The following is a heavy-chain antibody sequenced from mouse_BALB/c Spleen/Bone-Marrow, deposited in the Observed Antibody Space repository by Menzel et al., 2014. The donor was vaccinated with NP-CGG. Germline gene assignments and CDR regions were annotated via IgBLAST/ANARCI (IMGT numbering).Heavy chain of an antibody. J-gene: IGHJ4*01. V-gene: IGHV1-62-2*01. CDR1: GYTFTDYI. CDR3: ARHEDLDIRRRLSAMDY. D-gene: IGHD2-12*01. CDR2: FYPGSGSI. Sequence: QVQLQQSGAELVKPGTSVNLSCKASGYTFTDYIIHWVKQRSGQGLEWIGWFYPGSGSIKYNEKFKDKATLTADKSSNTVYMELSRLTSEDSAFYFCARHEDLDIRRRLSAMDYWGQGTSVTVSS.